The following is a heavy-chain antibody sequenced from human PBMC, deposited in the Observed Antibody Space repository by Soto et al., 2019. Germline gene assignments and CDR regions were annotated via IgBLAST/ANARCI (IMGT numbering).Heavy chain of an antibody. CDR2: IIPIFGTA. CDR3: ARVTSYVDTAMVPGDY. J-gene: IGHJ4*02. V-gene: IGHV1-69*13. D-gene: IGHD5-18*01. Sequence: SVKVSFQASGGTLSSYAFSWVRQAPGQGLEWMGGIIPIFGTANYAQKFQGRVTITADESTSTAYMELSSLRSEDTAVYYCARVTSYVDTAMVPGDYWGQGTLVTVS. CDR1: GGTLSSYA.